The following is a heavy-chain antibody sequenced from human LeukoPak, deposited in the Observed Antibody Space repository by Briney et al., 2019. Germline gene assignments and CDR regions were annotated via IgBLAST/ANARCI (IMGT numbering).Heavy chain of an antibody. Sequence: GASVKVSCKASGYTFTGYYMHWVRQAPGQGLEWMGWINPNSGGTNYAQKFQGRVTMTRDTSISTAYMELSRLRFDDTAVYYCARVIRGIAAAGSLMDVWGQGTTVTVSS. CDR1: GYTFTGYY. D-gene: IGHD6-13*01. CDR3: ARVIRGIAAAGSLMDV. CDR2: INPNSGGT. J-gene: IGHJ6*02. V-gene: IGHV1-2*02.